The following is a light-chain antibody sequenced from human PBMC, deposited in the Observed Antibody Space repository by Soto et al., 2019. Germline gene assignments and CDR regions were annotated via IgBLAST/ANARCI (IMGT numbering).Light chain of an antibody. CDR2: ANN. CDR1: GSNVGTSY. V-gene: IGLV1-47*01. Sequence: QSVLTQPPSASGTPGQRVTISCSGSGSNVGTSYVYWYQQLPGTAPKLLIYANNQRPSGVPDRFSGSKSGTSASLAISGLPSEDEADYYCAAWDDSLSGRVFGGGTKLTVL. CDR3: AAWDDSLSGRV. J-gene: IGLJ3*02.